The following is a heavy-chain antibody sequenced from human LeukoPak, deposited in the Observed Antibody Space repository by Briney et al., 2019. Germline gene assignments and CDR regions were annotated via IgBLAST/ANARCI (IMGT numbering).Heavy chain of an antibody. CDR3: ARLIFHGYCSSTSCKQSGL. J-gene: IGHJ4*02. Sequence: PSETLSLTCAVSGGSISSGGYSWSWIRQPPGKGLEWIGYIYHSGSTYYNPSLKSRVTISVDTSKNQFSLKLSSVTAADTAVYYCARLIFHGYCSSTSCKQSGLWGQGTLVTVSS. V-gene: IGHV4-30-2*02. CDR2: IYHSGST. D-gene: IGHD2-2*01. CDR1: GGSISSGGYS.